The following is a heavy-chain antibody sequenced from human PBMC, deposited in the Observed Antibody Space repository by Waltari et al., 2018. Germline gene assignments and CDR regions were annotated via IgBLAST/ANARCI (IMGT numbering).Heavy chain of an antibody. J-gene: IGHJ4*02. Sequence: QVQLQQWGAGLLKPSETLSLTCAVYGGSFSGYYWSWIRQPPGKGLEWIGEINHSGSTNYNPSLKSRVTISVDTSKNQFSLKLSSVTAADTAVYYCARGRKVITMVRGAQRSKVGFDYWGQGTLVTVSS. CDR1: GGSFSGYY. CDR3: ARGRKVITMVRGAQRSKVGFDY. CDR2: INHSGST. V-gene: IGHV4-34*01. D-gene: IGHD3-10*01.